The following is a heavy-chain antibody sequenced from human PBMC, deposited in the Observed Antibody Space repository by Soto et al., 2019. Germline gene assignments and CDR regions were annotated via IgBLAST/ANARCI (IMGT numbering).Heavy chain of an antibody. CDR3: ARAGGTTVTGLWHFDS. CDR1: GFMFDSYA. CDR2: ISPGGDRI. D-gene: IGHD4-17*01. Sequence: EVQLVESGGGLVQPGGSLRLSCVASGFMFDSYAMNWVRQAPGKGLEWVSYISPGGDRIYYAESLKGRITISRDNSKKTLYLEMNSLRAEDTAVYYCARAGGTTVTGLWHFDSWGQGTLVTVSS. J-gene: IGHJ4*02. V-gene: IGHV3-48*01.